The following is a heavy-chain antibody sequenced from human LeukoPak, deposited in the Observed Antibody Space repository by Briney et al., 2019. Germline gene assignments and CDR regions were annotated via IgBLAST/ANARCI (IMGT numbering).Heavy chain of an antibody. CDR1: GYTFTGYY. J-gene: IGHJ4*02. Sequence: ASVKVSCKASGYTFTGYYMHWVRQAPGQGLEWMGRIIPILGIANYARKFQGRVTITADKSTSTAYMELSSLRSEDTAVYYCARENHRYYFDYWGQGTLVTVSS. D-gene: IGHD1-14*01. V-gene: IGHV1-69*04. CDR3: ARENHRYYFDY. CDR2: IIPILGIA.